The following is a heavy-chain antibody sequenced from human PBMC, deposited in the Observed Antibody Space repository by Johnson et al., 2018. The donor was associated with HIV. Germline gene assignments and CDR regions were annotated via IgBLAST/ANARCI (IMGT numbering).Heavy chain of an antibody. D-gene: IGHD3-9*01. CDR3: ARDSDISLGVAGAFDI. CDR2: ISGSGGST. Sequence: VQLVESGGGLVQPGGSLRLSCAASGFTFSSYAMSWVRQAPGKGLEWVSAISGSGGSTYYADSVKGRFTISRDNSKNTLYLQMNSLRAEDTAVYYCARDSDISLGVAGAFDIWGQGTMVTVSS. J-gene: IGHJ3*02. CDR1: GFTFSSYA. V-gene: IGHV3-23*04.